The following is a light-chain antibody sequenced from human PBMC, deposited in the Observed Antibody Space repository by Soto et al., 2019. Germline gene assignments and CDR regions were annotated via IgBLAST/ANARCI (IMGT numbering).Light chain of an antibody. Sequence: QSVLTQPASVSGSPGQSITISCTGTSSDVGSYNHVSWYQQHPGKAPKLMIYEGSKRPSGVSNRFSGSKSGNTASLTISGLQAEDEADYYCCSYAGSSTFVVFGGGTQLTVL. CDR1: SSDVGSYNH. J-gene: IGLJ2*01. CDR2: EGS. V-gene: IGLV2-23*03. CDR3: CSYAGSSTFVV.